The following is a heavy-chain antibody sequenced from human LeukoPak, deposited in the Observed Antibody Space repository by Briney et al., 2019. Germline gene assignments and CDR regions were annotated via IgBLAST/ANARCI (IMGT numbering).Heavy chain of an antibody. CDR2: INHSGST. Sequence: PSETLSLTCAVYGGSFSGYYWSWICQPPGKGLEWIGEINHSGSTNYNPSLKSRVTISVDTSKNQFSLKLSSVTAADTAVYYCARRRRLYYFDYWGQGTLVTVSS. V-gene: IGHV4-34*01. CDR1: GGSFSGYY. CDR3: ARRRRLYYFDY. J-gene: IGHJ4*02. D-gene: IGHD2-15*01.